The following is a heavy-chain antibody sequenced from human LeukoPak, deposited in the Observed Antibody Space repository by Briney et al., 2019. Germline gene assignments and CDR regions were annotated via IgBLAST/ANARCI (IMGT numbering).Heavy chain of an antibody. CDR2: IWYDGSNK. J-gene: IGHJ4*02. CDR3: ASLGDGYNYTGY. Sequence: GGSLRLSCAASGFTFSSYAMHWVRQAPGKGLEWVAVIWYDGSNKYYADSVKGRFTISRDNSKNTLYLQMNSLRAEDTAVYYCASLGDGYNYTGYWGQGTLVTVSS. D-gene: IGHD5-24*01. CDR1: GFTFSSYA. V-gene: IGHV3-33*08.